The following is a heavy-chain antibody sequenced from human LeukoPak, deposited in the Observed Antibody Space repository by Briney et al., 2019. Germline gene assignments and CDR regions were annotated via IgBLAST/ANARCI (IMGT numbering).Heavy chain of an antibody. CDR1: GFSLSTTGMC. CDR3: VRYGSGSYFFDY. CDR2: IDWDDDK. V-gene: IGHV2-70*11. J-gene: IGHJ4*02. Sequence: SGPTLVNPTQTLTLTCTFSGFSLSTTGMCVTWIRQPPGKALEWLARIDWDDDKYYSTSLKTRLTISKDTSKNQVVLTMTNVDPVDTATYYCVRYGSGSYFFDYWGQGTLVTVSS. D-gene: IGHD3-10*01.